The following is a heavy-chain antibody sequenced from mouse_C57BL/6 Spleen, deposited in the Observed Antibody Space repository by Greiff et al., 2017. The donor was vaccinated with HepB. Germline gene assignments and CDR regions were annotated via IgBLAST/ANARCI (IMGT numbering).Heavy chain of an antibody. D-gene: IGHD1-1*01. Sequence: EVQVVESGGGLVKPGGSLKLSCAASGFTFSSYAMSWVRQTPEKRLEWVATISDGGSYTYYPDNVKGRFTISRDNAKNNLYLQMSHLKSEDTAMYYCARDGILRSWFAYWGQGTLVTVSA. J-gene: IGHJ3*01. CDR1: GFTFSSYA. CDR3: ARDGILRSWFAY. CDR2: ISDGGSYT. V-gene: IGHV5-4*01.